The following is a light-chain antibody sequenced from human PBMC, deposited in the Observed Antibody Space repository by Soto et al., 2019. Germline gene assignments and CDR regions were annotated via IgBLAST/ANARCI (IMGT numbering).Light chain of an antibody. CDR1: PSASSN. CDR3: QQYGRPGT. V-gene: IGKV3-20*01. Sequence: ETVLTQSPASRSLSPGSRAALSGTATPSASSNLAWYQQRPGQPPRLLIYAASNRASGIPDRFSGSGSGTDFTPTISRLEPEDFAVYYRQQYGRPGTFGQGTKVDIK. J-gene: IGKJ1*01. CDR2: AAS.